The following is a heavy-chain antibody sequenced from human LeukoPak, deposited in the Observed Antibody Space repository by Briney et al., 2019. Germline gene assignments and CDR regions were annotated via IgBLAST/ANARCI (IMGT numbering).Heavy chain of an antibody. CDR1: GGSFSGYY. Sequence: KPSETLSLTCAVYGGSFSGYYWSWIRQPPGKGLEWIGEINHSGSTNYNPSLKSRVTISVDTSKNQFSLKLSSVTAADTAVYYCARGGRCSSTSCYRASYYFDYWGQGTLVTVSS. D-gene: IGHD2-2*02. J-gene: IGHJ4*02. CDR2: INHSGST. V-gene: IGHV4-34*01. CDR3: ARGGRCSSTSCYRASYYFDY.